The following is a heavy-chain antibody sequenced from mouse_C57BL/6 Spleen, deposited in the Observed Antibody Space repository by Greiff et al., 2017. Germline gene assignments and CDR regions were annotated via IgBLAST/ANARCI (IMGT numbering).Heavy chain of an antibody. V-gene: IGHV2-6*01. CDR1: GFSLTSYG. CDR3: ASSSCGAMDY. J-gene: IGHJ4*01. Sequence: VKLVESGPGLVAPSQSLSITCTVSGFSLTSYGVDWVRQSPGKGLEWLGVIWGVGSTNYNSALKSRLSISKDNSKSQVFLKMNSLQTDDTAMYYCASSSCGAMDYWGQGTSVTVSS. CDR2: IWGVGST. D-gene: IGHD1-1*01.